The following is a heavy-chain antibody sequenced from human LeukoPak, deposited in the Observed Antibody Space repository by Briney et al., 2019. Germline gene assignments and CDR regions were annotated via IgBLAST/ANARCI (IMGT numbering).Heavy chain of an antibody. Sequence: GGSLRLSCAASGFTFSYYGMHWVRQAPGKGLEWVAFIRYDGSYNYYADSVKGRFTISRDNSKNTLYLQMNSLRVDDTAVYYCAKARDYYDNSALAYWGQGTLVTVSS. V-gene: IGHV3-30*02. CDR3: AKARDYYDNSALAY. D-gene: IGHD3-22*01. CDR2: IRYDGSYN. CDR1: GFTFSYYG. J-gene: IGHJ4*02.